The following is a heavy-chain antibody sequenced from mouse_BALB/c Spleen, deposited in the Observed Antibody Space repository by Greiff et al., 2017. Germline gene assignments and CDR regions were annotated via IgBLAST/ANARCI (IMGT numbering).Heavy chain of an antibody. J-gene: IGHJ3*01. CDR2: ISYSGST. CDR1: GYSITSDYA. Sequence: EVKLMESGPGLVKPSQSLSLTCTVTGYSITSDYAWNWIRQFPGNKLEWMGYISYSGSTSYNPSLKSRISITRDTSKNQFFLQLNSVTTEDTATYYCARSKGYYPTFAYWGQGTLVTVSA. CDR3: ARSKGYYPTFAY. D-gene: IGHD2-3*01. V-gene: IGHV3-2*02.